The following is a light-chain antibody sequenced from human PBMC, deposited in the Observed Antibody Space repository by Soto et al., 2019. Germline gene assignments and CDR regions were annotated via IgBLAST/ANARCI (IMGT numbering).Light chain of an antibody. CDR1: QRLACNY. Sequence: EIELTQSPGTLSLSPGERATLSCRASQRLACNYLAWYQQRPGQAPRLXLYEASNRATGIPARFSGSGSGTDLTLTISILEPEYFAVYYCQQRSNWPPITFGQGTRLDIK. CDR3: QQRSNWPPIT. V-gene: IGKV3-11*01. CDR2: EAS. J-gene: IGKJ5*01.